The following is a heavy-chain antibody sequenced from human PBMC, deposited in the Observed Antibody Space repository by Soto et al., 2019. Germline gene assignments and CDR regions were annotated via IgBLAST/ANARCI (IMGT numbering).Heavy chain of an antibody. Sequence: GGSLRLSCAASGFTFDDYAMHWVRQAPGKGLEWVSGINWNSGSIGYADSVKGRFTISRDNAKTSLYLQMNSLRAEDTALYYCAKDRGSGSYAANYYYYGMDVCGQGTTVTVSS. CDR1: GFTFDDYA. CDR3: AKDRGSGSYAANYYYYGMDV. CDR2: INWNSGSI. V-gene: IGHV3-9*01. J-gene: IGHJ6*02. D-gene: IGHD3-10*01.